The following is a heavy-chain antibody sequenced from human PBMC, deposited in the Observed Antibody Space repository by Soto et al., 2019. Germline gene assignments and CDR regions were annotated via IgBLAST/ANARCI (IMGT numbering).Heavy chain of an antibody. J-gene: IGHJ4*02. CDR2: IYYSGST. V-gene: IGHV4-61*01. Sequence: SETLSLTCIVSADSITSGNFYWSWIRQPPGKGLEWIGYIYYSGSTNYNPSLKSRVTISVDTSKNQFSLKLSSVTAADTAVYYCARRYGSSFDYWGQGTLVTVSS. D-gene: IGHD6-13*01. CDR1: ADSITSGNFY. CDR3: ARRYGSSFDY.